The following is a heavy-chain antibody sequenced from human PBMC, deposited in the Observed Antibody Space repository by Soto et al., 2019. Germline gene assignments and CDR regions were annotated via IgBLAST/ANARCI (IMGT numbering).Heavy chain of an antibody. CDR1: GFTFSRYG. V-gene: IGHV3-33*01. D-gene: IGHD2-15*01. CDR2: ISFDGRDV. Sequence: QVQLVQSGGGVVQPGRSLRLSCGASGFTFSRYGMHWVRQAPGKGLEWVAFISFDGRDVYHADSVKGRFTISRDNSKDTLFLHMNSLRAEDTTLYYCATLGPNTPTSPGGYYYMNVWGKGTTVAVSS. J-gene: IGHJ6*03. CDR3: ATLGPNTPTSPGGYYYMNV.